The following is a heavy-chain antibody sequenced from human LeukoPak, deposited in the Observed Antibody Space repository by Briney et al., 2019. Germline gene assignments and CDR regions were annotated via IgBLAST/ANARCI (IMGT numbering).Heavy chain of an antibody. CDR2: ISGSGGSA. Sequence: PSETLSLTCAVSGASISSGGYSWSWVRQAPGKGLEWVSTISGSGGSAYYADSVKGRFTISRDNSKNTLYLQMNSLRAEDTAVYYCVYEWGTYWGQGTLVTVSS. D-gene: IGHD3-16*01. J-gene: IGHJ4*02. V-gene: IGHV3-23*01. CDR1: GASISSGGYS. CDR3: VYEWGTY.